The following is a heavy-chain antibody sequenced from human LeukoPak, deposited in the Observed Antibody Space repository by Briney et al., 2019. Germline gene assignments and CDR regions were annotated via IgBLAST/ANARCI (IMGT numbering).Heavy chain of an antibody. CDR1: GYTFTSYY. CDR3: ARDLGTTWNIYYYYYMDV. Sequence: ASPKVSCKPSGYTFTSYYMRGGPPTPGQRRERMGIINLRGGSTSSAQKFQGRVTMTRDMSRSTVYMELSSLRSEDTAVYYCARDLGTTWNIYYYYYMDVWGKGTTVTVSS. J-gene: IGHJ6*03. D-gene: IGHD3-16*01. V-gene: IGHV1-46*01. CDR2: INLRGGST.